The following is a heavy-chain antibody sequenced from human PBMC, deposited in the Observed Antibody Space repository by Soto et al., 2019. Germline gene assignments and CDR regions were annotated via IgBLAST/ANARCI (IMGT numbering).Heavy chain of an antibody. D-gene: IGHD6-13*01. CDR2: ISGSVVST. CDR3: AKDVTIAAAGTFDY. Sequence: LRLSCAASGFTFSSYAMSWFRQAPGKGLEWVSAISGSVVSTYYADSVQGRFTISRDNSKNTLYLQMNSLRAEDTAVYYCAKDVTIAAAGTFDYWGQGTLVTVSS. V-gene: IGHV3-23*01. CDR1: GFTFSSYA. J-gene: IGHJ4*02.